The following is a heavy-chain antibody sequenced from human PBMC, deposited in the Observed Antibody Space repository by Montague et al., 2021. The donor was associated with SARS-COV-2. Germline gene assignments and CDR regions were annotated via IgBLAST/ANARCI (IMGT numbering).Heavy chain of an antibody. Sequence: SETLSLTCAVYRGSFHIFSWGWIRQPPGKGLEWIGEIDHRGNTNYNPSLKSRVTISVDTSKNQFSLNLTSVTAADTAIYYCARGTRVVGITPGFRYWGQGTQVTVSS. CDR3: ARGTRVVGITPGFRY. CDR2: IDHRGNT. J-gene: IGHJ4*02. CDR1: RGSFHIFS. D-gene: IGHD2-21*01. V-gene: IGHV4-34*01.